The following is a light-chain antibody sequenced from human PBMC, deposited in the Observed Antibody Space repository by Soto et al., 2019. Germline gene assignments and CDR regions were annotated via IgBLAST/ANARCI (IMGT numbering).Light chain of an antibody. CDR3: QRYNNWPLT. CDR2: DTS. Sequence: EIVMTQSPATLSVSPGERATLSCRASQGIGDTLAWYQQKPGQTPRLLIYDTSTRATGVPARFSGGRSGAEFTLTINSLQSEDFGVYYCQRYNNWPLTFGGGTKVEVK. J-gene: IGKJ4*01. CDR1: QGIGDT. V-gene: IGKV3-15*01.